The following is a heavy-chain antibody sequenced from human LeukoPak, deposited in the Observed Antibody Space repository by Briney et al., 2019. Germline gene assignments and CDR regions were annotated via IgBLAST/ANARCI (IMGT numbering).Heavy chain of an antibody. CDR3: ARAGYSGYDSRSRDYYYYMDV. V-gene: IGHV5-51*01. CDR1: GYSFSNYW. CDR2: IYPGDSGT. Sequence: GESLKISCQGSGYSFSNYWIGWVRQMCGKGLEWMGMIYPGDSGTKYSPSFQGQVTISADKSITTAYLQWSSLKASDTAIYYCARAGYSGYDSRSRDYYYYMDVWGEGTTVIVSS. J-gene: IGHJ6*03. D-gene: IGHD5-12*01.